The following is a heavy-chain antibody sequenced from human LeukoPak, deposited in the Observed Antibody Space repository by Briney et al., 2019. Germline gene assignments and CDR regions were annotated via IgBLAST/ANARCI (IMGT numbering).Heavy chain of an antibody. CDR3: ATFYSDSSGYYFFAY. J-gene: IGHJ4*02. CDR2: INPNSGGT. D-gene: IGHD3-22*01. CDR1: GYTFTAYY. Sequence: ASVKVSCKASGYTFTAYYMHWVRQAPGQGLEWMGWINPNSGGTNYTQRFQGRVTMTRDTSVRTAYMELSRLRSDDTAVYYCATFYSDSSGYYFFAYWGQGTLVTVSS. V-gene: IGHV1-2*02.